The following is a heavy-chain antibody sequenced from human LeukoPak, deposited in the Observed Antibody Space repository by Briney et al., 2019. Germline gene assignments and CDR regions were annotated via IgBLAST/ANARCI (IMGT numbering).Heavy chain of an antibody. Sequence: SVKVSCTASGYTFTSYYMHWVRQAPGQGLEWMGIINLSGGSTSYAQKLQGRVTMTRDMSTSTVYMELSSLRSEDTAVYYCARGGITMVRGVISGTPFDPWGQGTLVTVSS. CDR3: ARGGITMVRGVISGTPFDP. D-gene: IGHD3-10*01. CDR2: INLSGGST. J-gene: IGHJ5*02. CDR1: GYTFTSYY. V-gene: IGHV1-46*01.